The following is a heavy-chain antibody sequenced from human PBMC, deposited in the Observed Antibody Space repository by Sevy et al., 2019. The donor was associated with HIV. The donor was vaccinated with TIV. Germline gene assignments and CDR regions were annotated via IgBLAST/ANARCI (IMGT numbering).Heavy chain of an antibody. D-gene: IGHD3-16*01. Sequence: GGSLRLSCAASGFTFSSYWMNWIRQSPGKGLEWVANIKQDGSEKYYVDSVKGRFTISRDNAKNSLYLEMNTLRAEDTAVYYCATSGGETWGQGTLVTVSS. V-gene: IGHV3-7*01. CDR3: ATSGGET. J-gene: IGHJ5*02. CDR1: GFTFSSYW. CDR2: IKQDGSEK.